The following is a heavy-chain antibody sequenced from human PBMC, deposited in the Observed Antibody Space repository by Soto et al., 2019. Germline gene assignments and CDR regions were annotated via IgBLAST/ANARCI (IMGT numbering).Heavy chain of an antibody. CDR1: GYSFTAYG. Sequence: ASVKVSCKTSGYSFTAYGISWVRQAPGQGLEWMGWISCYNGKTKYAQKVQGRVTMTTDTSTSTAYMEVRSLRSDDTAIYYCARDAHPPELRFLEWHNYDYNGMDVWGQGTTVTVSS. J-gene: IGHJ6*02. CDR3: ARDAHPPELRFLEWHNYDYNGMDV. D-gene: IGHD3-3*01. CDR2: ISCYNGKT. V-gene: IGHV1-18*01.